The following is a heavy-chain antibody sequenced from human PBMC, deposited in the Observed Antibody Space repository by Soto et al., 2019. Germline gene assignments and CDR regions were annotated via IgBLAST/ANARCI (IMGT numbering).Heavy chain of an antibody. CDR3: ARVVPGAEAWFGP. J-gene: IGHJ5*01. Sequence: GCAVKVSFKSSGYTLSNYGITWLRQAPCQPREWLGWNSLYSYCTNYARQFQGRVSQTTDTFTKTAYIELKSLDSGGPAVDYCARVVPGAEAWFGPWGQGTMVTVSS. CDR1: GYTLSNYG. V-gene: IGHV1-18*01. D-gene: IGHD2-2*01. CDR2: NSLYSYCT.